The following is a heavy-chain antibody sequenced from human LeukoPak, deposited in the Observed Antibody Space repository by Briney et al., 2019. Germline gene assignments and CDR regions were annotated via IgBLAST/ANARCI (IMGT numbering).Heavy chain of an antibody. Sequence: SETLSLTCTVSGGSISSSSYYWGWIRQPPGKGLEWIGSIYYSGSTYYNPSLKSRVTISVDTSKNQFSLKLSSVTAADTAVYYCAREVVGATSFDYWGQGTLVTVSS. CDR1: GGSISSSSYY. V-gene: IGHV4-39*07. D-gene: IGHD1-26*01. CDR3: AREVVGATSFDY. CDR2: IYYSGST. J-gene: IGHJ4*02.